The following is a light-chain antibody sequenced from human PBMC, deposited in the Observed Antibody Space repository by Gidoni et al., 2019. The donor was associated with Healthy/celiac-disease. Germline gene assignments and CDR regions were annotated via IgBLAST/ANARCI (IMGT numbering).Light chain of an antibody. CDR1: QSISSY. J-gene: IGKJ4*01. V-gene: IGKV1-39*01. CDR3: QQSYSTPLT. CDR2: AAS. Sequence: DIQMTQSPSSLSASVGDRVTITCRESQSISSYLNWYQQKPGKAPKHLIYAASSLQSGVPSRFSGSGSGTDFTLTISSLQPEDVATYYCQQSYSTPLTFGGGTKVEIK.